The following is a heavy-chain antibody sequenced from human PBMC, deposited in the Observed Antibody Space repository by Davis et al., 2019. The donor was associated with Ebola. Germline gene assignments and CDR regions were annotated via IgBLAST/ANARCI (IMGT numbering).Heavy chain of an antibody. Sequence: HSQTLSLTCAISGDSVSGNSGAWNWIRQSPSRGLEWLGRTYYTSKWYFDYAESVKGRMTINPDTSKNQFSLQLNSVTPEDTAVYYCARGWLRTPGFDYWGQGTLVTVSS. J-gene: IGHJ4*02. V-gene: IGHV6-1*01. CDR2: TYYTSKWYF. D-gene: IGHD5-12*01. CDR1: GDSVSGNSGA. CDR3: ARGWLRTPGFDY.